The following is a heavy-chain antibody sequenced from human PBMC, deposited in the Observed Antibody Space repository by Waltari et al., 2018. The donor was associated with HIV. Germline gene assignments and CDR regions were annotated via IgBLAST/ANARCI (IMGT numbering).Heavy chain of an antibody. CDR1: GFTFSLYW. CDR2: IKQDGSEK. J-gene: IGHJ3*02. Sequence: EVQLVESGGGLVQPGGSLRLSWAAYGFTFSLYWMSWVRQAPGKGLEWVANIKQDGSEKHYVDSVKGRFTISRDNAKKSLYLQMNSLRAEDTAVYYCARMGLMMYAIGAFDIWGQGTMVTVSS. V-gene: IGHV3-7*01. D-gene: IGHD2-8*01. CDR3: ARMGLMMYAIGAFDI.